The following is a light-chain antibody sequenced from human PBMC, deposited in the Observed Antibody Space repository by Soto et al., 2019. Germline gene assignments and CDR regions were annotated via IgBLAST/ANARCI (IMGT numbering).Light chain of an antibody. CDR3: LQSSSTPPLT. J-gene: IGKJ3*01. CDR1: QPISIY. CDR2: AAS. V-gene: IGKV1-39*01. Sequence: DIQMTQSPSSLSASVGDRVTMTCRASQPISIYLNWYQQKPGRAPKILIYAASRLRSGVPSRFSADGSGTDFTLTITSLQPEDFATYYCLQSSSTPPLTFGPGTKVDLK.